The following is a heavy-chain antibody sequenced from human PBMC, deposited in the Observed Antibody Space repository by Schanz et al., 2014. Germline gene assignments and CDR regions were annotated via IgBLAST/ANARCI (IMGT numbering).Heavy chain of an antibody. D-gene: IGHD3-22*01. V-gene: IGHV1-46*03. CDR2: VNPSVRGT. CDR3: AGAFDSSGYYFEY. Sequence: QVQLVQSGTQVKKPGASVKVSCKASGYTLSAYSLHWVRQAPGQGLEWMGIVNPSVRGTHFAREFQGRVTVTSDTSTSTVYMELSGLRSEDTAVYYCAGAFDSSGYYFEYWGHGSLVAVSS. CDR1: GYTLSAYS. J-gene: IGHJ4*01.